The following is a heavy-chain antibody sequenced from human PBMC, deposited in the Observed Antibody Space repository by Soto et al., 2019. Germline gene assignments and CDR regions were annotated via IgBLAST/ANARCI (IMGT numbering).Heavy chain of an antibody. D-gene: IGHD3-22*01. V-gene: IGHV3-49*03. CDR2: IRSKAYGGTT. CDR1: GFTFGDYA. J-gene: IGHJ5*02. CDR3: TRVPAYYYDTGSDWFDP. Sequence: GGSLRLSCTASGFTFGDYAMSWFRQAPGKGLEWVGFIRSKAYGGTTEYAASVKGRFTISRDDSKSIAYLQMNSLKTEDTAVYYCTRVPAYYYDTGSDWFDPWGQGTLVTVSS.